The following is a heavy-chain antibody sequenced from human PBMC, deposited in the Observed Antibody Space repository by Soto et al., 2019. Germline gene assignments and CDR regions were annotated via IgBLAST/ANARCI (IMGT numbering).Heavy chain of an antibody. V-gene: IGHV4-39*01. D-gene: IGHD5-12*01. CDR2: IYYSGST. CDR1: GGSISSSSYF. CDR3: ARQSSTSMSSRYFDS. Sequence: SETLSLTCTVSGGSISSSSYFWGWIRQPPGKGLEWIGSIYYSGSTNYNPSLKSRVTTSEDTSKNQFSLKLSSVTAADTAVYYCARQSSTSMSSRYFDSWGQGTLVTRLL. J-gene: IGHJ4*02.